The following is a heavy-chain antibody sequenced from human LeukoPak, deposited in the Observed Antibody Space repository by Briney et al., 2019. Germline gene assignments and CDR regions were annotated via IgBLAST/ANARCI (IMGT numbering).Heavy chain of an antibody. J-gene: IGHJ4*02. Sequence: GGSLRLSCAASGFTLSSYTINWVRQAPGKGLEWLSYISGSGRTIYYADSVKGRFTISRDNAKNSLYLQLNSLRAEDTAIYYCARARRPYHDSNGYLLDYWGQGALVTVSS. CDR3: ARARRPYHDSNGYLLDY. CDR2: ISGSGRTI. V-gene: IGHV3-48*03. CDR1: GFTLSSYT. D-gene: IGHD3-22*01.